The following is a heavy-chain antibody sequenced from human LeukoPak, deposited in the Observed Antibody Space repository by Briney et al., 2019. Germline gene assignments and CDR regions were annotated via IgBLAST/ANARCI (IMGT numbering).Heavy chain of an antibody. CDR3: AKDLLAATIDYYFDY. V-gene: IGHV3-11*05. D-gene: IGHD5-12*01. CDR2: ITSSSSDT. Sequence: GGSLRLSCAASGFTFSDYYMSWIRQAPGKGLEWISYITSSSSDTNYADSVKGRFTISRDNAKKSLYLQMNSLRAEDTAVYYCAKDLLAATIDYYFDYWGQGTLVTVSS. CDR1: GFTFSDYY. J-gene: IGHJ4*02.